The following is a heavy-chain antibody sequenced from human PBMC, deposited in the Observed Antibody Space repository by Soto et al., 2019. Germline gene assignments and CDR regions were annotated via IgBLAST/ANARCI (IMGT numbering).Heavy chain of an antibody. CDR1: GGSVRGHY. J-gene: IGHJ3*02. V-gene: IGHV4-59*02. Sequence: SETLSLTCSVSGGSVRGHYWAWIRQSPGKGLEWLAHMLYSGSGGINTNPYIKSRVRTSVVTSTNNLPPRLTSVTAADTAVYYCARALHDSSAAGVAFDIWDQGTMVT. D-gene: IGHD3-16*01. CDR3: ARALHDSSAAGVAFDI. CDR2: MLYSGSGGI.